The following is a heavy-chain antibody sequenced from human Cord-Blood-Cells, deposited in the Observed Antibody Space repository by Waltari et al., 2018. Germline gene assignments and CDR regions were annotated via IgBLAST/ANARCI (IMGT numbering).Heavy chain of an antibody. V-gene: IGHV4-34*01. CDR1: GGSFSGYY. CDR3: ARGWGRTGIDY. J-gene: IGHJ4*02. Sequence: QVQLQQWGAGLLKPSETLSLTCAVYGGSFSGYYWSWIRQPPGKGLGWIGEINHSGSTNDNPSLKSRVTISVDTSKNQFSLKLSSVTAADTAVYYCARGWGRTGIDYWGQGTLVTVSS. CDR2: INHSGST. D-gene: IGHD3-16*01.